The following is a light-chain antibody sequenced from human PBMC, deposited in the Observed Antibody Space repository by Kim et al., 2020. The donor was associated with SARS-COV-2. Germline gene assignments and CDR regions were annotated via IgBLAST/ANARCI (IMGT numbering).Light chain of an antibody. CDR1: KLGDKY. Sequence: SVSPGQTASITCSGEKLGDKYACWYQQKPGQSPVLVIYQDSKRPSGIPERFSGSNSGNTTTLTISGTQAMDEADYYCQAWDSSIVVFGGGTQLTVL. V-gene: IGLV3-1*01. CDR2: QDS. CDR3: QAWDSSIVV. J-gene: IGLJ2*01.